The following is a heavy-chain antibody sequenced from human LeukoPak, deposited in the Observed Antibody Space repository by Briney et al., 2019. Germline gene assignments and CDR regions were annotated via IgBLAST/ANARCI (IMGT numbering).Heavy chain of an antibody. Sequence: SETLSLTCAVYGGSFSGYYWSWIRQPPGKGLEWIGEINHSGSTNYNPSLKSRVTISVDTSKNQFSLELSSVTAADTAVFYCARRSYYDSSAIFDYWGQGTLVTVSS. CDR1: GGSFSGYY. V-gene: IGHV4-34*01. D-gene: IGHD3-22*01. CDR3: ARRSYYDSSAIFDY. J-gene: IGHJ4*02. CDR2: INHSGST.